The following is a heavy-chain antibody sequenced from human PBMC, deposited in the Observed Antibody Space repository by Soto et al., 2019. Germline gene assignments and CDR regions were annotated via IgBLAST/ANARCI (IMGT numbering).Heavy chain of an antibody. CDR1: GYTLTELS. D-gene: IGHD3-22*01. CDR3: ATVPIYDSSGYYGNWFDH. CDR2: FDPDDGET. Sequence: ASVKVSCKVSGYTLTELSMHWVRQAPGKGLEWMGGFDPDDGETIYAQKFQGRVTMTEDTSTDTAYMELSSLRSEDTAVYSCATVPIYDSSGYYGNWFDHWGQGTLVTVS. J-gene: IGHJ5*02. V-gene: IGHV1-24*01.